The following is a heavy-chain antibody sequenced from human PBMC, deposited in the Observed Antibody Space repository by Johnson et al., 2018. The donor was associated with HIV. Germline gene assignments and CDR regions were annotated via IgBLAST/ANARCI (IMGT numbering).Heavy chain of an antibody. CDR3: AKSSRRDIDNDDAFDI. J-gene: IGHJ3*02. D-gene: IGHD2-15*01. CDR1: GFTFSSYA. CDR2: ISGRVGNT. Sequence: VQLVESGGGVVQPGRSLRLSCAASGFTFSSYAMSWVRQAPGKGLEWVSAISGRVGNTYYANSVKGRFTISRDNSKTTLYLQMNSLRAEDTAVYYCAKSSRRDIDNDDAFDIWGQGTMVTVSS. V-gene: IGHV3-23*04.